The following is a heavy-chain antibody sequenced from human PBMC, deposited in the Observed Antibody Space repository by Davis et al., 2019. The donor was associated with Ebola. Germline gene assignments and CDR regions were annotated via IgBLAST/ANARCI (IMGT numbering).Heavy chain of an antibody. J-gene: IGHJ4*02. D-gene: IGHD5-12*01. V-gene: IGHV4-34*01. CDR2: INHSGST. CDR1: GGSFSGYY. CDR3: ARSGYSGYDPRINFDY. Sequence: SETLSPTCAVYGGSFSGYYWSWIRQPPGKGLEWIGEINHSGSTNYNPSLKSRVTISLDTSKNQFSLKLNSVTAADTAVYYCARSGYSGYDPRINFDYWGQGTLVTVSS.